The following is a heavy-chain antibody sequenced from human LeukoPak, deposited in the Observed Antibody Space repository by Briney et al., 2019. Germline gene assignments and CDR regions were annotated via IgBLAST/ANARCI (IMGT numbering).Heavy chain of an antibody. V-gene: IGHV3-21*01. Sequence: GGSLRLSCAASGFTFSYYSMNWVRQAPGKGLEWVSSISSSSSYIYYADSVKGRFTISRDNAKNSLYLQINSLRAEDTAVYYCARTHLESGYYSSTSCPPDYWGQGTLVTVSS. CDR2: ISSSSSYI. CDR3: ARTHLESGYYSSTSCPPDY. J-gene: IGHJ4*02. CDR1: GFTFSYYS. D-gene: IGHD2-2*01.